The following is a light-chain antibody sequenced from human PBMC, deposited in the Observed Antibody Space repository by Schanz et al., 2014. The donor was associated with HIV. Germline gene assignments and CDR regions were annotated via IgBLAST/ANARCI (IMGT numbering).Light chain of an antibody. J-gene: IGKJ5*01. Sequence: EIVLTQSPGTLSVSLGDRATLSCTASPAVSSGQLAWYQQKPGQAPRLLIYDAFSRATGIPARFSGSGSGTEFTLTISSLQSEDFAVYYCQQYKDWLTFGQGTRLEIK. V-gene: IGKV3-15*01. CDR1: PAVSSG. CDR2: DAF. CDR3: QQYKDWLT.